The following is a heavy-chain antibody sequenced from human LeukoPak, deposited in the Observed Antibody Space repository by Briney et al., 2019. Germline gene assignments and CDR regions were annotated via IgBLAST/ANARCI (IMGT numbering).Heavy chain of an antibody. CDR3: ARDPSGYGSGSYYYNWFDP. D-gene: IGHD3-10*01. CDR1: GFTFSSYW. V-gene: IGHV3-7*01. J-gene: IGHJ5*02. CDR2: IKKDGSES. Sequence: PGGSLRLSCAASGFTFSSYWMTWVRQAPGKGLEWVANIKKDGSESYYVDSVKGRFTISRDNAKNSLYLQMNSLRAEDTAEYYCARDPSGYGSGSYYYNWFDPWGQGTLVTVSS.